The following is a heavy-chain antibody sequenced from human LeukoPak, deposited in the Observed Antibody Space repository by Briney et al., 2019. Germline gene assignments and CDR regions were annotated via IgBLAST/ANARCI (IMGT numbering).Heavy chain of an antibody. CDR3: ARDPGALITMTINNWFDP. CDR1: GGSFSGNY. V-gene: IGHV4-34*01. Sequence: SETLSLTCAVYGGSFSGNYWTLIRQTPGRGLEWIGESSPSGDITGYNPSLKGRATISVDPSKMQFSLKLTSVTAADTGVYYCARDPGALITMTINNWFDPWGQGTLVTVSS. CDR2: SSPSGDIT. D-gene: IGHD3-22*01. J-gene: IGHJ5*02.